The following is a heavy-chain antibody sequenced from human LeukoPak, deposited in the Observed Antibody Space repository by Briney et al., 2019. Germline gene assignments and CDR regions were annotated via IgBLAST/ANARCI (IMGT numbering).Heavy chain of an antibody. J-gene: IGHJ4*02. CDR1: GGTFSSYA. D-gene: IGHD1-14*01. Sequence: ASVKVSCKASGGTFSSYAISWVRQAPGQGLEWMGGIIPIFGTANYAQKFQGRVTITTDESTSTAYMELSSLRSEDTAVYYCASSSKPGMTGTSEFDYWGQGTLVTVSP. CDR2: IIPIFGTA. V-gene: IGHV1-69*05. CDR3: ASSSKPGMTGTSEFDY.